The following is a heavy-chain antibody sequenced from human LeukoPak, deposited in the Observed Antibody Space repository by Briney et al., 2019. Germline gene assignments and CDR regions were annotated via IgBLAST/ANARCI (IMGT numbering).Heavy chain of an antibody. V-gene: IGHV4-59*01. CDR1: GGSITTSY. J-gene: IGHJ1*01. CDR2: IFQSGSS. CDR3: ASSSRGHDWRSSGWFIN. D-gene: IGHD6-19*01. Sequence: PSETLSLTCTVSGGSITTSYWSWIRQSPGEGLEWIGYIFQSGSSNYNPSLSSRVTMSIDTSKNQFSLKLTSVTAADTAVYFCASSSRGHDWRSSGWFINWGQGAVVTVSS.